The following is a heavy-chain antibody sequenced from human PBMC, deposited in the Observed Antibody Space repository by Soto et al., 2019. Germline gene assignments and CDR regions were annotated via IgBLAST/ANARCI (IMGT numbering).Heavy chain of an antibody. CDR1: GGSFTSNNW. D-gene: IGHD2-21*01. CDR2: IYRTGST. Sequence: SETLSLTCAVSGGSFTSNNWWTWVRQPPGQGLEWIGEIYRTGSTNYNPSLKSRVTISLDKSENEIYLKLTSVTAADTALYFCARGPRYCAGDCDFWGQGTMVTVSS. CDR3: ARGPRYCAGDCDF. J-gene: IGHJ4*02. V-gene: IGHV4-4*02.